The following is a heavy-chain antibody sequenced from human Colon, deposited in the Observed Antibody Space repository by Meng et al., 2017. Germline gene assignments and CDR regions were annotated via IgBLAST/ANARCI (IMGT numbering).Heavy chain of an antibody. CDR1: GGSNISGGYY. CDR3: ARAGLHSYYFDF. D-gene: IGHD2-21*01. J-gene: IGHJ4*02. V-gene: IGHV4-31*02. CDR2: ISNSGSA. Sequence: VQLQGSGPGLVKPSLTLSPICSVSGGSNISGGYYWSWIRQHPQKGLEWIGYISNSGSAYYNPSLKSRVSISVDTSKNQFSLKMDTVTAADTALYYCARAGLHSYYFDFWGQGTLVTVSS.